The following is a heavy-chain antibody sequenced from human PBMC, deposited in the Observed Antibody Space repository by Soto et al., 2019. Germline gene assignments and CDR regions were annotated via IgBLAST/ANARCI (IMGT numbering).Heavy chain of an antibody. Sequence: PSETLSLTCTVSGGSVSSGSYYWSWIRQPPGKGLEWIGYIYYSGSTNYNPSLKSRVTISVDTSKNQFSLKLSSVTAADTAVYYCARVAFIYYDSSGYYLNWFDPRGQGTLVTVSS. CDR1: GGSVSSGSYY. J-gene: IGHJ5*02. D-gene: IGHD3-22*01. CDR3: ARVAFIYYDSSGYYLNWFDP. CDR2: IYYSGST. V-gene: IGHV4-61*01.